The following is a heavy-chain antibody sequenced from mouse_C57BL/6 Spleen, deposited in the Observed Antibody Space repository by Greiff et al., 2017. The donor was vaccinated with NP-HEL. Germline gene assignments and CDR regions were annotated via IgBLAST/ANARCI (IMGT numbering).Heavy chain of an antibody. J-gene: IGHJ3*01. D-gene: IGHD3-2*01. CDR3: AREDRTAAWFAY. Sequence: QVQLQQPGAELVKPGASVKLSCKASGYTFTSYWMQWVKQRPGQGLEWIGEIDPSDSYTNYNQKFKGKATLTVDTSSSTAYMQLSSLTSEDSAVYYCAREDRTAAWFAYWGQGTLVTVSA. V-gene: IGHV1-50*01. CDR2: IDPSDSYT. CDR1: GYTFTSYW.